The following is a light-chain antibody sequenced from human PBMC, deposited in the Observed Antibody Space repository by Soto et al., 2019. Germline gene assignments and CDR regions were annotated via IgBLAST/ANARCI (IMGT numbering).Light chain of an antibody. V-gene: IGKV3-20*01. CDR3: QQYGASVT. CDR1: QGVSSSY. J-gene: IGKJ3*01. CDR2: GAS. Sequence: EIVLTQSPGTLYLSPGEGATLSCRASQGVSSSYLAWYQHKPGQAPRLLIYGASSRASGIPDRFSGSGSGTDFTLTINRLEPEDFAVYYCQQYGASVTFGPGTKVDLK.